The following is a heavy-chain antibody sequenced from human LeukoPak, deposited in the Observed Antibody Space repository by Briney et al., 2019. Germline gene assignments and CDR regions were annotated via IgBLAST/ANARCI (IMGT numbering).Heavy chain of an antibody. V-gene: IGHV4-59*01. J-gene: IGHJ4*02. CDR1: GGSTSSYY. CDR2: IYYSGST. D-gene: IGHD6-13*01. Sequence: SETLSLTCTVSGGSTSSYYWSWIRQPPGKGLEWIGHIYYSGSTNYSPSLKSRVTISVDTSKNQFSLKLTSVTPADTAVYYCAREHSSSWDQFDYWGQGTLVTVSS. CDR3: AREHSSSWDQFDY.